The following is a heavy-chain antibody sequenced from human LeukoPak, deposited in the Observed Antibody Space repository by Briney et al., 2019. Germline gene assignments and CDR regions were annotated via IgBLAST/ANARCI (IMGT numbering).Heavy chain of an antibody. Sequence: ASVKVSCKASGYTFTGYYMHWVRQAPGKGLEWMGGFDPEGGETIYAQKFQGRVTMTEDTSTDTAYMELSSLRSEDTAVYYCATEGYSSSWSLDYYYYMDVWGKGTTVTVSS. CDR2: FDPEGGET. CDR1: GYTFTGYY. V-gene: IGHV1-24*01. D-gene: IGHD6-13*01. J-gene: IGHJ6*03. CDR3: ATEGYSSSWSLDYYYYMDV.